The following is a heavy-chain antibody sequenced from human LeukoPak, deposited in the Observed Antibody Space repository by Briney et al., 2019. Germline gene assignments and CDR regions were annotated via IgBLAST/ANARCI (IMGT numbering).Heavy chain of an antibody. CDR2: INHSGSA. V-gene: IGHV4-59*01. D-gene: IGHD1-26*01. CDR3: ASEIVGVNS. CDR1: GAFIRSYY. J-gene: IGHJ1*01. Sequence: PSETLSLTCTVSGAFIRSYYWSWVRRPPGKGLEWIGYINHSGSANYNPSLKSRVTMSVDTSKNQFSLEVTALTAADTAVYYCASEIVGVNSWGQGSLVTVSS.